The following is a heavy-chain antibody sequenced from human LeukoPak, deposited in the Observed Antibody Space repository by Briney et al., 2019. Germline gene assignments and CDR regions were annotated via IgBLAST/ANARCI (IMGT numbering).Heavy chain of an antibody. CDR2: VNHSGST. V-gene: IGHV4-38-2*02. CDR3: ASLRAARLSARDY. CDR1: GYSISSGYY. J-gene: IGHJ4*02. D-gene: IGHD6-6*01. Sequence: SETLSLTCTVSGYSISSGYYWSWIRQPPGKGLEWIGEVNHSGSTNYNPSLKSRVTISVDTSKNQFSLKLSPVTAADTAVYYCASLRAARLSARDYWGQGTLVTVSS.